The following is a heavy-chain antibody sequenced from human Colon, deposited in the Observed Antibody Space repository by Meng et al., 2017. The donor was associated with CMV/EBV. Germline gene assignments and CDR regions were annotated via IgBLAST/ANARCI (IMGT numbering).Heavy chain of an antibody. D-gene: IGHD4-17*01. CDR2: IKTDGSEK. J-gene: IGHJ4*02. CDR3: ARSPVLESTGN. Sequence: GESLKISCAASGFTFSTYWLSWVRQAPGKGLQWVANIKTDGSEKYYVDSVKGRFTISRDNAKSSLYLEMSSLRAEDTAMYYCARSPVLESTGNWGQGTLVTVSS. V-gene: IGHV3-7*01. CDR1: GFTFSTYW.